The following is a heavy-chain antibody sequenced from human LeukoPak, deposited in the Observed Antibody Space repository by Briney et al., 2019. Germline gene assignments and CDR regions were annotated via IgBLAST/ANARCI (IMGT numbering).Heavy chain of an antibody. CDR2: IYPGDSDT. D-gene: IGHD2-21*02. Sequence: KLGESLKISCKGFGYSFTTYWIGWVRQMPGKDLEWMGIIYPGDSDTRYSPSFQGQVTISADKSISTAYLQWSSLKASDTAIYYCARVVVVTATHWYFDLWGRGSLVTVFS. V-gene: IGHV5-51*01. CDR1: GYSFTTYW. CDR3: ARVVVVTATHWYFDL. J-gene: IGHJ2*01.